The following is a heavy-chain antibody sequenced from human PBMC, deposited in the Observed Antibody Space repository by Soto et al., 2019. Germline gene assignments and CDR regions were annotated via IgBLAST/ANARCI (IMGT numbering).Heavy chain of an antibody. CDR2: IIPILGIA. J-gene: IGHJ1*01. Sequence: SVKVSCKASGGTFSSYTISWVRQAPGQGLEWMGRIIPILGIANYAQKFQGRVTITADKSTSTAYMELSSLRSEDTAVYYCARSRDGYNSAEYFQHWGQGTLVTVSS. D-gene: IGHD5-12*01. V-gene: IGHV1-69*02. CDR3: ARSRDGYNSAEYFQH. CDR1: GGTFSSYT.